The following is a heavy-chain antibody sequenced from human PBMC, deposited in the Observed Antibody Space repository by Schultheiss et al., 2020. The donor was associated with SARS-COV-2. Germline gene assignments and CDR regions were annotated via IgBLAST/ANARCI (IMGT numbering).Heavy chain of an antibody. CDR3: ARTVPADPYGDHHDY. CDR1: GYMFKAYG. Sequence: ASVKVSCTASGYMFKAYGFSWVRQAPGQGLEWMGWINPNGGGTKYAQKFVGRVTMTTDTSTSTAFLEVRSLTSDDTAVYYCARTVPADPYGDHHDYWGQGTLVTVSS. V-gene: IGHV1-18*01. J-gene: IGHJ4*02. D-gene: IGHD2-2*01. CDR2: INPNGGGT.